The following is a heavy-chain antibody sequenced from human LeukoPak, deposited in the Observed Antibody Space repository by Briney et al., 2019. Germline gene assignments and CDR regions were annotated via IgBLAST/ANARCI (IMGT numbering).Heavy chain of an antibody. J-gene: IGHJ5*02. CDR2: VYHNGNT. CDR3: ARGPRWLTPDCTSPGCFVNWFDP. Sequence: SETLSLTCDVSGYSIRSGYHWGWIRRAPGKGLEWIGTVYHNGNTYYNPSFRGRVTISVDTSKNQFYLRFYSVTDADTAVYYCARGPRWLTPDCTSPGCFVNWFDPWGQGTQVTVSS. CDR1: GYSIRSGYH. D-gene: IGHD2-2*01. V-gene: IGHV4-38-2*01.